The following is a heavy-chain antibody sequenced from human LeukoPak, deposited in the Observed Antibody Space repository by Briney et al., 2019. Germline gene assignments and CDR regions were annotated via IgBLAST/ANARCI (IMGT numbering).Heavy chain of an antibody. CDR1: GFTISSYA. V-gene: IGHV3-23*01. J-gene: IGHJ4*02. D-gene: IGHD6-6*01. Sequence: GGSLRLSCAASGFTISSYAMSWVRQAPGKGLEWVSAISGSGGSTYYADSVKGRFSISRDNSKNTLYLQMNSLRDGDTAVYYCAKVYSSPYYCDYWGQGTLVTVSA. CDR2: ISGSGGST. CDR3: AKVYSSPYYCDY.